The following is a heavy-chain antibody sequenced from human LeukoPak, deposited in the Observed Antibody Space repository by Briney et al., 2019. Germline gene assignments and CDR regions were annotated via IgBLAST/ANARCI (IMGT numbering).Heavy chain of an antibody. J-gene: IGHJ3*02. CDR2: IYYSGST. CDR1: GGSISSGGYY. V-gene: IGHV4-31*03. CDR3: ARHVGDYGGNSGDAFDI. D-gene: IGHD4-23*01. Sequence: SETLSLTCTVSGGSISSGGYYWSWIRQHPGKGLEWIGYIYYSGSTYYNPSLKSRVTISVDTSKNQFSLKLSSVTAADTAVYYCARHVGDYGGNSGDAFDIWGQGTMVTVSS.